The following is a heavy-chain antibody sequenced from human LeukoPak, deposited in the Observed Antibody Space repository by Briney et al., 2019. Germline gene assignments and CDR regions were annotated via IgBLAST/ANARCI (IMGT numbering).Heavy chain of an antibody. J-gene: IGHJ4*02. CDR2: IVVGTGNT. CDR1: GFTFTSSA. Sequence: GASVKVSCKASGFTFTSSAVQWVRQARGQRLEWIGWIVVGTGNTNYAQKFQERVTITRDMSTSTAYMELSSLKSEDTAVYYCAADPYYYDSSGYYHFDYWGQGTLVTVSS. D-gene: IGHD3-22*01. V-gene: IGHV1-58*01. CDR3: AADPYYYDSSGYYHFDY.